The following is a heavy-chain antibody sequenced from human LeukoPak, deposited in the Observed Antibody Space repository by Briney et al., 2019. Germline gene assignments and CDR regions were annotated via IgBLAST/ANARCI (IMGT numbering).Heavy chain of an antibody. Sequence: GGSLRLSCAASGFTFSVSWMSWVRQAPGKGLEWVANIKYDGSEKYYVGSVKGRFTISRDNAKNSLYQQMNSLRAEDTAVYYCARGGTTFEHWGQGTLVTVSS. V-gene: IGHV3-7*01. CDR3: ARGGTTFEH. J-gene: IGHJ4*02. CDR1: GFTFSVSW. CDR2: IKYDGSEK. D-gene: IGHD1-1*01.